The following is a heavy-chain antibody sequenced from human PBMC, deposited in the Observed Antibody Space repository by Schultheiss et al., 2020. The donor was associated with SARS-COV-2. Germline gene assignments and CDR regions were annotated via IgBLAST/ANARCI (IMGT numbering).Heavy chain of an antibody. D-gene: IGHD4-23*01. V-gene: IGHV3-53*01. J-gene: IGHJ4*02. CDR1: GFTVSSNY. Sequence: GGSLRLSCAASGFTVSSNYMSWVRQAPGKGLEWVSVIYSGGSTYYADSVKGRFTISRDNSKNTLYLQMNSLRAEDTAVYYCANPDYGGNLSPFDYWGQGTLVTVSS. CDR3: ANPDYGGNLSPFDY. CDR2: IYSGGST.